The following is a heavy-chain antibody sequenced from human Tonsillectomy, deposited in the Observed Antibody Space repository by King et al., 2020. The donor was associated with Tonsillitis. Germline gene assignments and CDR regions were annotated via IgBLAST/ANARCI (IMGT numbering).Heavy chain of an antibody. CDR2: ISGDGGST. Sequence: VQLVESGGGVVQPGGSLRLSCAASGFTFDDYAMHWVRQAPGKGLEWVSLISGDGGSTYYADSVKGRFTISRDNSKNSLYLQMNSLRTEDTALYYCAKDQHEDWLRYFDCLENWGQGTLVTVSS. D-gene: IGHD3-9*01. V-gene: IGHV3-43*02. J-gene: IGHJ4*02. CDR1: GFTFDDYA. CDR3: AKDQHEDWLRYFDCLEN.